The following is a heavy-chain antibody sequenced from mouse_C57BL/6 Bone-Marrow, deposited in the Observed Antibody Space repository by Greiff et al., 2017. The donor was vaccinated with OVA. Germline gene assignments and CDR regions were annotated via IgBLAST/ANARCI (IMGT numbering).Heavy chain of an antibody. J-gene: IGHJ1*03. D-gene: IGHD2-2*01. CDR2: INPNNGGT. CDR1: GYTFTDYY. V-gene: IGHV1-26*01. CDR3: ARNYGYDVWYFDV. Sequence: EVQLQQSGPELVKPGASVKISCKASGYTFTDYYMNWVKQSHGKSLEWIGDINPNNGGTSYNQKFKGKATLTVDKSSSTAYMELRSLTSEDSADDYWARNYGYDVWYFDVWGTGTTVTVSS.